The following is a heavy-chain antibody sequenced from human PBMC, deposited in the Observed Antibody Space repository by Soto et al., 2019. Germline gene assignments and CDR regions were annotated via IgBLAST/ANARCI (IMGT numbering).Heavy chain of an antibody. J-gene: IGHJ4*02. D-gene: IGHD2-21*01. CDR2: TSYDGSNK. CDR3: ARWGTTWGLDV. V-gene: IGHV3-30*19. CDR1: GFTFRSFV. Sequence: QVQLVESGGGVVQPGTSLRLSCVGSGFTFRSFVIHWVRQAPGKGLEWVALTSYDGSNKYYDDSVKGRFTISRDNSRKTVYLQMDSLRLEDTSLYYCARWGTTWGLDVWGQGALVSVSS.